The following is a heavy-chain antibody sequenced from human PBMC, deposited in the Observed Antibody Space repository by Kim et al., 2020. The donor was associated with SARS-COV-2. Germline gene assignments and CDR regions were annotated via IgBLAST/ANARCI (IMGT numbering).Heavy chain of an antibody. CDR2: IYYSGST. CDR1: GGSISSSSYY. J-gene: IGHJ5*02. D-gene: IGHD3-22*01. CDR3: ARHYYYDSSGYRFVGNWFDP. V-gene: IGHV4-39*01. Sequence: SETLSLTCTVSGGSISSSSYYWGWIRQPPGKGLEWIGSIYYSGSTYYNPSLKSRVTISVDTSKNQFSLKLNSVTAADTAVYYCARHYYYDSSGYRFVGNWFDPWGQGTLVTVSS.